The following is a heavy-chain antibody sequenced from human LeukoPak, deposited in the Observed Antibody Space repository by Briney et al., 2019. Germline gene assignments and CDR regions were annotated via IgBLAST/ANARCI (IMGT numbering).Heavy chain of an antibody. J-gene: IGHJ5*02. Sequence: SETLSLTCTVSRGSVTSYYWSWIRQPPGKGLEWIGDVYFSGDTKYNPSLQSRVTISLDTSQNQFSLKLSSVTAADTAVYYCAREFRDIARSPFDPWGQGTLVTVSS. D-gene: IGHD5-24*01. CDR2: VYFSGDT. CDR3: AREFRDIARSPFDP. CDR1: RGSVTSYY. V-gene: IGHV4-59*02.